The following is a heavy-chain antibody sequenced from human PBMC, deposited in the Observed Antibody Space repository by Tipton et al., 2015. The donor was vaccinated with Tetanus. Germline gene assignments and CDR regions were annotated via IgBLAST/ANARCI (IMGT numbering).Heavy chain of an antibody. Sequence: GSLRLSCEVSGFIFSSYSMNWVRQAPGKGLEWVSSISSTSTYIYYADSLKGRFTISRDNAKNSVYLQMNSLRAEDTAVYYCASGSALDYWGQGALVTVSS. J-gene: IGHJ4*02. V-gene: IGHV3-21*01. CDR1: GFIFSSYS. CDR2: ISSTSTYI. CDR3: ASGSALDY. D-gene: IGHD6-25*01.